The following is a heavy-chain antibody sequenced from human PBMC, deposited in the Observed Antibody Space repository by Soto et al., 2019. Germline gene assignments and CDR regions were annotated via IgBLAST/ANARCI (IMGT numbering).Heavy chain of an antibody. CDR3: ARDTLRGDFDY. CDR2: ISSGSAYI. J-gene: IGHJ4*02. Sequence: EIQLVESGGGQVKPGGSLRLSCAVSGFSFSRNSMHWVRQAPGKGLEWVSSISSGSAYIFYADSVKGRFTISRDNAKNSLYLQMNSLRAEDTAVYYCARDTLRGDFDYWGQGTLVTVSS. V-gene: IGHV3-21*02. D-gene: IGHD3-16*01. CDR1: GFSFSRNS.